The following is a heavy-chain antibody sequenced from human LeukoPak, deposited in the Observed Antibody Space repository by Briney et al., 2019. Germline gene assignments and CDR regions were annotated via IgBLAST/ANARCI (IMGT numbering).Heavy chain of an antibody. CDR3: ASLVVSNQGGDYTFDY. Sequence: GGSLRLSCAASGFTFSSYSMNWVRQAPGKGLEWVSSISSSSSYIYYADSVKGRFTIPRDNAKNSLYLQMNSLRAEDTAVYYCASLVVSNQGGDYTFDYWGQGTLVTVSS. D-gene: IGHD3-22*01. CDR2: ISSSSSYI. V-gene: IGHV3-21*01. J-gene: IGHJ4*02. CDR1: GFTFSSYS.